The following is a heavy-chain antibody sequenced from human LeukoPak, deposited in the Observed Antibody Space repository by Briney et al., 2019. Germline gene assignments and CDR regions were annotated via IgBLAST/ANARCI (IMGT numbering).Heavy chain of an antibody. D-gene: IGHD4-23*01. Sequence: GGSLRLSCAASGNYWMHWVRQVPGKGLVWVSRIDRDGSRINYADSVKGRFTISRDNGKNTLFLQMNSLRAEDAAVYYCVRGNDYGGPHYWGQGTLVTVSS. J-gene: IGHJ4*02. V-gene: IGHV3-74*01. CDR1: GNYW. CDR3: VRGNDYGGPHY. CDR2: IDRDGSRI.